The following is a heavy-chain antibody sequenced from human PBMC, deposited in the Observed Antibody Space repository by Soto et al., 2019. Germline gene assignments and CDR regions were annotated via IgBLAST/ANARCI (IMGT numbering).Heavy chain of an antibody. V-gene: IGHV3-30*18. D-gene: IGHD3-22*01. CDR1: GFTFSSYG. CDR2: ISYDGSNK. Sequence: GGSLRLSCAASGFTFSSYGMHWVRQAPGKGLEWVAVISYDGSNKYYADSVKGRFTISRDNSKNTLYLQMNSLRAEDTAVYYCAKAAIYYYDSSGYYSNQDYWGQGTLVTVSS. J-gene: IGHJ4*02. CDR3: AKAAIYYYDSSGYYSNQDY.